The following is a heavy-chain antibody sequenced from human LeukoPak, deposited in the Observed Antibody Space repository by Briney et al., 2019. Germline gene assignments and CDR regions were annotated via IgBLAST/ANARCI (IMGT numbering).Heavy chain of an antibody. Sequence: ASVKVSCKASGYTFTGYYMHWVRQAPGQGLKWMGWINPNSGGTNYAQKFQGRVTMTRDTPISTAYMEVSRLTSDDTAVFYCAREGSGYPYWGQGTLVTVSS. CDR1: GYTFTGYY. J-gene: IGHJ4*02. D-gene: IGHD5-12*01. CDR3: AREGSGYPY. CDR2: INPNSGGT. V-gene: IGHV1-2*02.